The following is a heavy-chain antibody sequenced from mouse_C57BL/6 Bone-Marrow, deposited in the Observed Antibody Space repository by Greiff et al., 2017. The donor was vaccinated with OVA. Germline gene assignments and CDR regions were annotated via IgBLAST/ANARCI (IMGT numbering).Heavy chain of an antibody. CDR1: GYTFTSYW. CDR3: ARESTTDWYFDV. J-gene: IGHJ1*03. Sequence: QVQLQQPGAELVMPGASVKLSCKASGYTFTSYWMHWVKQRPGQGLEWIGEIDPSDSYTNYNQKFKGKSTLTVDKSSSTAYMQLSSLTSEDSAVYYCARESTTDWYFDVWGTGTTVTVSS. V-gene: IGHV1-69*01. D-gene: IGHD1-1*01. CDR2: IDPSDSYT.